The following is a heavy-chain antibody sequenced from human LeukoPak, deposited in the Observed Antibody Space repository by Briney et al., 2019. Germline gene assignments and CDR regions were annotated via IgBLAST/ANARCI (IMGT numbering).Heavy chain of an antibody. CDR2: INHSGST. CDR3: ARGRTNGVCYHFDY. Sequence: PSETLSLTCAVYGGSFSGYYWSWIRQPPGKGLEWIGEINHSGSTNYNPSLKSRVTISVDTSKNQFSLKLSSVTAADTAVYYCARGRTNGVCYHFDYRGQGTLVTVSS. CDR1: GGSFSGYY. D-gene: IGHD2-8*01. V-gene: IGHV4-34*01. J-gene: IGHJ4*02.